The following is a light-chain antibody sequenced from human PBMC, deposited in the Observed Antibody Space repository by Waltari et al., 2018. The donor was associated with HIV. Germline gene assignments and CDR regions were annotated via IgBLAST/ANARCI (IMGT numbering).Light chain of an antibody. V-gene: IGLV2-11*01. CDR1: RSHVGGYDY. Sequence: QSALTQPRSVSGSPGTSVTISCIGIRSHVGGYDYVPWYRQHPDKAPKLMIYDVNKRPSGVPDRFSASKSGNTASLTISGLQAEDEADYYCCSYAGNWVFGGGTKLTVL. CDR3: CSYAGNWV. CDR2: DVN. J-gene: IGLJ3*02.